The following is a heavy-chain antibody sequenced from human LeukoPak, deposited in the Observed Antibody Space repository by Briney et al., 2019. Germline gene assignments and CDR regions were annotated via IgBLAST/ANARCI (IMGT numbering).Heavy chain of an antibody. V-gene: IGHV3-7*01. Sequence: GGSLRLSCVASGFSFSTYAMVWVRQAPGKGLEWVANIKQDGSEKYYVDSVKGRFTISRDNAKNSLYLQMNSLRAEDTAVYYCARHVGIHLWSLYFGYWGQGSLVTVSS. CDR3: ARHVGIHLWSLYFGY. CDR1: GFSFSTYA. D-gene: IGHD5-18*01. CDR2: IKQDGSEK. J-gene: IGHJ4*02.